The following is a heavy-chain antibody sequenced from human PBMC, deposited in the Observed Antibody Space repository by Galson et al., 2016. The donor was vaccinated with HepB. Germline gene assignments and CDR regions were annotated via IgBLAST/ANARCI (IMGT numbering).Heavy chain of an antibody. J-gene: IGHJ6*02. Sequence: SLRLSCAASGFTFSGYAMSWVRQAPGKGLEWVSGISGSGAGTYYADSVKGRFTVSRDNSKNTLYLQMNRLRAEDTAVYHCAKVGDSSGYTSYYGMDVWGQGTTVTVSS. D-gene: IGHD3-22*01. V-gene: IGHV3-23*01. CDR1: GFTFSGYA. CDR3: AKVGDSSGYTSYYGMDV. CDR2: ISGSGAGT.